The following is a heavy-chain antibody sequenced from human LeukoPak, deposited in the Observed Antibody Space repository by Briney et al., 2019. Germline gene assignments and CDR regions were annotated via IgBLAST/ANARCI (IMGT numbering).Heavy chain of an antibody. D-gene: IGHD2-2*01. CDR2: ISGSAGST. V-gene: IGHV3-23*01. CDR1: GFTFSNFA. Sequence: PGGSLRFSCAASGFTFSNFALTWVRQAPGKGLEWVSGISGSAGSTYYADSVKGRFTISRDNSMNILYLQMNSLRAEDTAVYHCAKGYLSNSGGFDCWGQGTLVTVSS. CDR3: AKGYLSNSGGFDC. J-gene: IGHJ4*02.